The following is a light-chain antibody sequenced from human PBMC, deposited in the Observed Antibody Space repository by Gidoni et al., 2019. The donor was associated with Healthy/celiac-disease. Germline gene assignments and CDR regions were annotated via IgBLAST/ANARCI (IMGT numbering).Light chain of an antibody. CDR2: DVD. CDR1: RSDVGGYNY. V-gene: IGLV2-14*01. Sequence: QSALTQPASVSGSPGQSLTISCTGSRSDVGGYNYVSWYQQHPGKAPKLMIYDVDDRPSGVSNRFSGSKSGNTASLTISGLQADDEADYYCVSYTSSSTLVFGAGTKVTVL. J-gene: IGLJ1*01. CDR3: VSYTSSSTLV.